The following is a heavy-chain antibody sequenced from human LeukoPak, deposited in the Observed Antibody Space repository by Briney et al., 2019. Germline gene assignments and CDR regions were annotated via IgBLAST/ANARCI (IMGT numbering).Heavy chain of an antibody. CDR2: ISYDGSNK. Sequence: GGSLRLSCAASGFTFSSYGMHWVRQAPGKGLEWVAVISYDGSNKYYADSVKGRFTISRDNSKNTLYLQMNSLRAEDTAVYYCAKDRVSGYDLVGMGYWGQGTLVSVSS. CDR1: GFTFSSYG. J-gene: IGHJ4*02. CDR3: AKDRVSGYDLVGMGY. V-gene: IGHV3-30*18. D-gene: IGHD5-12*01.